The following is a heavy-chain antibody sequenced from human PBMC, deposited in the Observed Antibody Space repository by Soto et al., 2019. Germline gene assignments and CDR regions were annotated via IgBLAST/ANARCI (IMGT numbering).Heavy chain of an antibody. Sequence: SETLSLTCTVSCGSISSYYWSWIRQPPGKGLEWIGYIYYSGSTNYNPSLKSRVTISVDTSKNQFSLKLSSVTAADTAVYYCERENRSHYIRGNFDYWGQGTLVNVSS. CDR2: IYYSGST. CDR1: CGSISSYY. J-gene: IGHJ4*02. D-gene: IGHD2-15*01. CDR3: ERENRSHYIRGNFDY. V-gene: IGHV4-59*01.